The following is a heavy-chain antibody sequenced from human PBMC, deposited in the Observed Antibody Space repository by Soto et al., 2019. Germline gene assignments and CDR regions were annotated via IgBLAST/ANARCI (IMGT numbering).Heavy chain of an antibody. D-gene: IGHD1-26*01. J-gene: IGHJ4*02. CDR2: ISGSGGST. CDR3: ARRGSGSYYDY. CDR1: GFTFSSYA. Sequence: EVQLLESGGGLVQPGGSLRLSCAASGFTFSSYAMRWVRQAPVKGLEWVSVISGSGGSTYYAGSVKGRFPISRDISKNTLYLQMNSLRAEDPAVYYCARRGSGSYYDYGGQGTLVTVSS. V-gene: IGHV3-23*01.